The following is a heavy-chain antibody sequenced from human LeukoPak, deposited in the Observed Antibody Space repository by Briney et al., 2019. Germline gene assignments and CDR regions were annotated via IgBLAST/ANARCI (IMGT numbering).Heavy chain of an antibody. CDR3: ARAPRAYCSTTGSCFQDY. CDR2: IFHSGST. CDR1: GGSIGASINSPNW. V-gene: IGHV4-4*02. J-gene: IGHJ4*02. Sequence: SETLSLTCAASGGSIGASINSPNWWSWVRQPPGKGLEWIGEIFHSGSTNYNPSLKSRVTMSVDKSKNQFSLNLTSVTAADTAVYFCARAPRAYCSTTGSCFQDYWGQGTLVTVSS. D-gene: IGHD2-2*01.